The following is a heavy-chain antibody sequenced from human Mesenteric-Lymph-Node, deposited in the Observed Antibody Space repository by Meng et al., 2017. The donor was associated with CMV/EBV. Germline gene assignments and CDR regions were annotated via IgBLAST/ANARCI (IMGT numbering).Heavy chain of an antibody. V-gene: IGHV5-51*01. CDR3: VISGSYGSDFDY. CDR2: IYPDDSNT. CDR1: GYSFTNYW. Sequence: GGSLRLSCKGSGYSFTNYWIAWVRQMPGKGLEWMGIIYPDDSNTRYSPSFQGHVTTDKSISTAYLQWTSLKASDTAMYYCVISGSYGSDFDYWGQGTLVTVSS. D-gene: IGHD5-18*01. J-gene: IGHJ4*01.